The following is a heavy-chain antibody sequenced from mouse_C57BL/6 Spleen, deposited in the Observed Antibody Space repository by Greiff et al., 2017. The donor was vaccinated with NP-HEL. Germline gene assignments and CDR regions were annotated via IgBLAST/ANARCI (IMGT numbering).Heavy chain of an antibody. CDR3: AREYSTYDYAPPWFAY. CDR2: IYPRSGNT. J-gene: IGHJ3*01. V-gene: IGHV1-81*01. D-gene: IGHD2-4*01. CDR1: GYTFTSYG. Sequence: QVHVKQSGAELARPGASVKLSCKASGYTFTSYGISWVKQRTGQGLEWIGEIYPRSGNTYYNEKFKGKATLTADKSSSTAYMELRSLTSEDSAVYFCAREYSTYDYAPPWFAYWGQGTLVTVSA.